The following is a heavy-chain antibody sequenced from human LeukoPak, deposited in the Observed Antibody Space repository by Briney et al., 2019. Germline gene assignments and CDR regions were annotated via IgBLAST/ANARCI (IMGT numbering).Heavy chain of an antibody. CDR3: AGDEKWLQYY. Sequence: GGSLRLSCAASGFTFTTHRMTWVRQAPGKGLEWVANINQDGNEIYYVDSVKGRFTISRDSARNSLYLQMNSLRAEDTAIYYCAGDEKWLQYYWGQGTLVTVS. D-gene: IGHD5-24*01. J-gene: IGHJ4*02. CDR2: INQDGNEI. CDR1: GFTFTTHR. V-gene: IGHV3-7*01.